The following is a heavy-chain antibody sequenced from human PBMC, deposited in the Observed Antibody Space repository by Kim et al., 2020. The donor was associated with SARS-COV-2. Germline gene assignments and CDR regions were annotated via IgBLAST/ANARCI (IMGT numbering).Heavy chain of an antibody. Sequence: GGSLRLSCAASGFTFSSYGMHWVRQAPGKGLEWVAVISYDGSNKYYADSVKGRFTISRDNSKNTLYLQMNSLRAEDTAVYYCAKDPGDIVATGGIDYWG. CDR1: GFTFSSYG. D-gene: IGHD5-12*01. J-gene: IGHJ4*01. CDR2: ISYDGSNK. CDR3: AKDPGDIVATGGIDY. V-gene: IGHV3-30*18.